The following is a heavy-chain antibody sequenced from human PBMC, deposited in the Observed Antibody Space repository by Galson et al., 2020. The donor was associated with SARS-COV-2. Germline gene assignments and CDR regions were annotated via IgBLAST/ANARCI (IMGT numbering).Heavy chain of an antibody. CDR3: ARQTYASGTWRFDP. CDR1: GGSISSGNYY. D-gene: IGHD3-10*01. V-gene: IGHV4-61*02. CDR2: IYSSGST. Sequence: SQTLSLTCTVSGGSISSGNYYWTWIRQPAGKGLEWIGRIYSSGSTNYNPSLKSRVTISLDTSTNQFSLRLSSVTAADTAIYYCARQTYASGTWRFDPWGQGTLVTVSS. J-gene: IGHJ5*02.